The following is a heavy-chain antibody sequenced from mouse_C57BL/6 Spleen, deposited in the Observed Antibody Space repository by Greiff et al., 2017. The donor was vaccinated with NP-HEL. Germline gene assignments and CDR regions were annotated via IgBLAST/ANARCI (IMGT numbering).Heavy chain of an antibody. CDR2: ITPSNGGT. Sequence: VQLQQPGTELVKPGASVKLSCKASGYTFTSYWMHWVKQRPGQGLEWIGNITPSNGGTNYNEKFKSKATLTVDKSSSTAYMQLSSLTSEDSAVYYCARTGAPSYGSSWGFAYWGQGTLVTVSA. CDR1: GYTFTSYW. V-gene: IGHV1-53*01. CDR3: ARTGAPSYGSSWGFAY. J-gene: IGHJ3*01. D-gene: IGHD1-1*01.